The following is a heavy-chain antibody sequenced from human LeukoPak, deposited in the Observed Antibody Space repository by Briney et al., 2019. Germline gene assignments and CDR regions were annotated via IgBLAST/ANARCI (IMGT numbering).Heavy chain of an antibody. CDR3: ALNPRGYCSGGRCYIGY. Sequence: GESLKISCKGSGYSFTDHWIGWVRQMPGKGLEWMGVIYPGDSDTRYSPSFQGQVTISADKSISTAYLQWSSLKASDTAMYYCALNPRGYCSGGRCYIGYWGQGTLVTVSS. J-gene: IGHJ4*02. CDR2: IYPGDSDT. D-gene: IGHD2-15*01. V-gene: IGHV5-51*01. CDR1: GYSFTDHW.